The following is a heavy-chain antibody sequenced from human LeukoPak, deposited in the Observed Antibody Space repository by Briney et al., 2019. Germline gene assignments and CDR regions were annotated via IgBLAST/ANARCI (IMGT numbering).Heavy chain of an antibody. CDR2: IIPIFGTA. CDR1: GGTFISYA. V-gene: IGHV1-69*13. Sequence: SVKVSCKASGGTFISYAIRWVRQAPGQGLEWMGGIIPIFGTANYAQKFQGRVTITADESTSTAYMELSSLRSEDTAVYYCARDWGGGYYYYGMDVWGQGTTVTVSS. J-gene: IGHJ6*02. CDR3: ARDWGGGYYYYGMDV. D-gene: IGHD3-16*01.